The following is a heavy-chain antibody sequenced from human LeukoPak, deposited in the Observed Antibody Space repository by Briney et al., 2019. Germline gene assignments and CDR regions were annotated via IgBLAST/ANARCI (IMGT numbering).Heavy chain of an antibody. CDR3: ARDEENSSNSSPFDP. CDR1: GGSISSGDYY. V-gene: IGHV4-30-4*08. J-gene: IGHJ5*02. D-gene: IGHD6-6*01. CDR2: IYTSGST. Sequence: PSQTLSLTCTVSGGSISSGDYYWSWIRQPPGKGLEWIGYIYTSGSTNYNPSLKSRVTMSVDTSKNQFSLKLSSVTAADTAVYYCARDEENSSNSSPFDPWGQGTLATVSS.